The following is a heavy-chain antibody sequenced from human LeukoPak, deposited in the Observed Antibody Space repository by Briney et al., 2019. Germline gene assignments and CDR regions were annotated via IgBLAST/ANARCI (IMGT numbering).Heavy chain of an antibody. Sequence: ASETLSLTCAVSGGSISSSNWWSWVRQPPGKGLEWIGEIYHSGSTNYNPSLKSRVTISVDRSNNQFSLKLSSVTAADTAVYYCARSEYSSGKNFDYWGQGTLVTVSS. V-gene: IGHV4-4*02. D-gene: IGHD5-18*01. CDR3: ARSEYSSGKNFDY. CDR1: GGSISSSNW. J-gene: IGHJ4*02. CDR2: IYHSGST.